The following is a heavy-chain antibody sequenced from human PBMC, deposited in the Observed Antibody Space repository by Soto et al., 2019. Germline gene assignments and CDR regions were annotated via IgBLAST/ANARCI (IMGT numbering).Heavy chain of an antibody. Sequence: QVQLQESGPGLVKPSETLSLTCTVSGGSISSYYWSWIRQPAGKGLEWIGRIYTSGSTNYNPSLKSRVTMSVDTSKNKFSLKLSSVTAADTAVYYCARDIVVVVAANYYYYGMDVWGQGTTVTVSS. CDR3: ARDIVVVVAANYYYYGMDV. D-gene: IGHD2-15*01. J-gene: IGHJ6*02. V-gene: IGHV4-4*07. CDR1: GGSISSYY. CDR2: IYTSGST.